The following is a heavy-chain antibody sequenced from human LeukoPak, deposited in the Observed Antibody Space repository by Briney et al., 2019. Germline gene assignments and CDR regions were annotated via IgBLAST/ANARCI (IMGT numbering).Heavy chain of an antibody. CDR1: GYTFTSYG. CDR3: ARESLVVGATFHFDY. Sequence: ASVKVSCKASGYTFTSYGISWVRQAPGQGLEWMGWISAYNGNTNYAQKLQGRDTMTTDTSTSTAYMELRSLRSDDTAVYYCARESLVVGATFHFDYWGQGTLVTVSS. CDR2: ISAYNGNT. V-gene: IGHV1-18*01. D-gene: IGHD1-26*01. J-gene: IGHJ4*02.